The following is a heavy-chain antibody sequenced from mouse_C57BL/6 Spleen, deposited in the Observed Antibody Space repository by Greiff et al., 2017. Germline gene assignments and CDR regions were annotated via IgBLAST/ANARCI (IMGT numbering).Heavy chain of an antibody. J-gene: IGHJ1*03. CDR1: GFTFNTYA. D-gene: IGHD1-1*01. CDR2: IRSKSSNYAT. V-gene: IGHV10-3*01. Sequence: DVMLVESGGGLVQPKGSLKISCAASGFTFNTYAMHWVRQAPGKGLEWVARIRSKSSNYATYYADSVKDRFTISRDDSQSMLYLQMNNLKTEDTAMYYCVRDYYGSSYWYFDVWGTGTAVTVSS. CDR3: VRDYYGSSYWYFDV.